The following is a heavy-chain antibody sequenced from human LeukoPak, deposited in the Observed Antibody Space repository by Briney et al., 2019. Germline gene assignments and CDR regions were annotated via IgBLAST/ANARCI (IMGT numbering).Heavy chain of an antibody. Sequence: SETLSLTCAVYGGSFSGYYWSWIRQPPGKGLEWIGEINHSGSTNYNPSLKSRVTISVDTSKNQFSLKLSSVTAADTAVYYCANSDTYYYDSSGYYSFNYWSQGTLVTVSS. D-gene: IGHD3-22*01. CDR3: ANSDTYYYDSSGYYSFNY. V-gene: IGHV4-34*01. CDR2: INHSGST. CDR1: GGSFSGYY. J-gene: IGHJ4*02.